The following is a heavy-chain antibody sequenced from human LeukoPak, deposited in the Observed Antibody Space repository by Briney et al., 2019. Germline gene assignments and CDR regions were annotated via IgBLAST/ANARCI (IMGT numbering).Heavy chain of an antibody. CDR3: AREDPHYYYGMDV. CDR1: GYTFTSYG. CDR2: INAGNGNT. V-gene: IGHV1-3*01. Sequence: ASVKVSCKASGYTFTSYGISWVRQAPGQGLEWMGWINAGNGNTKYSQKFQGRVTITRDTSASTAYMELSSLRSEDTAVYYCAREDPHYYYGMDVWGQGTTVTVSS. J-gene: IGHJ6*02.